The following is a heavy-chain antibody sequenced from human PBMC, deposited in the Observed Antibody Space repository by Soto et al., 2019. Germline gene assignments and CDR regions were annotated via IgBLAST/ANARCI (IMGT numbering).Heavy chain of an antibody. CDR3: ARAFPSGSYYPFYGMDV. J-gene: IGHJ6*02. CDR2: ISAYNGNT. CDR1: GYTFTSYG. D-gene: IGHD1-26*01. Sequence: GASVKVSCKASGYTFTSYGISWVRQAPGQGLEWMGWISAYNGNTNYAQKLQGRVTMTTDTSTSTAYMELRSLRSDDTAVYYCARAFPSGSYYPFYGMDVWGQGTTVTVSS. V-gene: IGHV1-18*01.